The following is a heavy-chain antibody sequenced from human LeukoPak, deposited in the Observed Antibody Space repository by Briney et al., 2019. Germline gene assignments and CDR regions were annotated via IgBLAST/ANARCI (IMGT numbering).Heavy chain of an antibody. CDR3: AKVLGSGCSSTSCHDYYFDY. Sequence: GGSLRLSCAASGFTFDDYAMHWVRHAPGKGLEWVSGISWNSGSIGYADSVKGRFTISRDNAKNSLYLQMNSLRAEDTALYYCAKVLGSGCSSTSCHDYYFDYWGQGTLVTVSS. D-gene: IGHD2-2*01. CDR2: ISWNSGSI. CDR1: GFTFDDYA. V-gene: IGHV3-9*01. J-gene: IGHJ4*02.